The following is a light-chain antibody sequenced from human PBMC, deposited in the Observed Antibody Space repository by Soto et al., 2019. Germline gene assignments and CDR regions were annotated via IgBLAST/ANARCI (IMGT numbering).Light chain of an antibody. J-gene: IGLJ1*01. Sequence: QSALTQPASVSGSPGQSITISCTGTSDDYVSWYQQHTGKAPKLMIYGVTNRPSGVSTRFSGSKSGNAASLTISGLQTEDEADYYCSSYTNSKTLLFGTGTKLTVL. CDR3: SSYTNSKTLL. V-gene: IGLV2-14*01. CDR2: GVT. CDR1: SDDY.